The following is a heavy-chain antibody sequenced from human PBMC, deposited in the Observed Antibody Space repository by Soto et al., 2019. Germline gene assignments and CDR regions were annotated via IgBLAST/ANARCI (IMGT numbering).Heavy chain of an antibody. V-gene: IGHV3-23*01. Sequence: GSLRLSCAASGFTFSSYAMSWVRQAPGKGLEWVSAISGSGGSTYYADSVKGRFTISRDNSKNTLYLQMNSLRAEDTAVYYCAKLASIGYCSGGSCYSLDAFDIWGQGTMVTVSS. CDR1: GFTFSSYA. J-gene: IGHJ3*02. CDR2: ISGSGGST. D-gene: IGHD2-15*01. CDR3: AKLASIGYCSGGSCYSLDAFDI.